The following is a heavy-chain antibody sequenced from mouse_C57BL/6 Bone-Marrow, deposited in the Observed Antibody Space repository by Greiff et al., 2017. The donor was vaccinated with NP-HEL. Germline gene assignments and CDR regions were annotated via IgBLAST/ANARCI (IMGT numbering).Heavy chain of an antibody. V-gene: IGHV1-53*01. J-gene: IGHJ2*01. CDR2: INPSNGGT. Sequence: QVQLQQPGTELVKPGASVKLSCKASGYTFTSYWMHWVKQRPGQGLEWIGNINPSNGGTNYNEKFKSKATLTVDKSSSTAYMQLSSLTSEDSAVYYCARQGLYYDYDGYYFDYGGQGTTLTVSS. D-gene: IGHD2-4*01. CDR3: ARQGLYYDYDGYYFDY. CDR1: GYTFTSYW.